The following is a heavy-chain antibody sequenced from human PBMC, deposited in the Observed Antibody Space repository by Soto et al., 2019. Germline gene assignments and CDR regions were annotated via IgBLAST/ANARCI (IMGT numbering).Heavy chain of an antibody. J-gene: IGHJ6*02. CDR1: GGSISRPHDY. D-gene: IGHD3-10*01. Sequence: SETLSLTCTVSGGSISRPHDYWAWIRQSPGRGLEWIASIYYTGSTYHNPSLKSRITISVDTSKDQFSLNLTSVTAADTAVYYCARHQEVRGVTIPYHYYGMDVWGQGTTVT. CDR2: IYYTGST. CDR3: ARHQEVRGVTIPYHYYGMDV. V-gene: IGHV4-39*01.